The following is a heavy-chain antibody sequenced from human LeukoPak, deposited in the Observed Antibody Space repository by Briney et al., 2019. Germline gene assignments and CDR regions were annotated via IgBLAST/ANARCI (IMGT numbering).Heavy chain of an antibody. Sequence: ASVKVSCKASGYTFTSYGISWVRQAPGQGLEWMGRISAYNGNTNYAQKLQGRVTMTTDTSTSTAYMELRSLRSDDTAVYYCARGPGYYDILTGYYPDGHFDYWGQGTLVTVSS. V-gene: IGHV1-18*01. CDR2: ISAYNGNT. CDR1: GYTFTSYG. J-gene: IGHJ4*02. D-gene: IGHD3-9*01. CDR3: ARGPGYYDILTGYYPDGHFDY.